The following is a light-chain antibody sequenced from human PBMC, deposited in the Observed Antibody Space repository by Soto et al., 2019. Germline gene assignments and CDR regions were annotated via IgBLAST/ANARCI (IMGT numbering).Light chain of an antibody. CDR2: WAT. Sequence: IVMTQSPESLAVSLGERATIICKSSQSLLSSSNSRNHLAWYQQKPGQPPTLLIYWATTRESGVPDRFSGSGSGTEFALTISSLQAEDVAVYYCQQSYGAPFAFGPGTKVDI. J-gene: IGKJ3*01. CDR1: QSLLSSSNSRNH. CDR3: QQSYGAPFA. V-gene: IGKV4-1*01.